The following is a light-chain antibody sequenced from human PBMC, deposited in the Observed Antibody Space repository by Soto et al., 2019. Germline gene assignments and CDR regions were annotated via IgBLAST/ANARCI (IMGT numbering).Light chain of an antibody. CDR1: QSVSSN. Sequence: EIVMTQSPATLSVSPGERATLSCRASQSVSSNLAWYQQKPGQAPRLLIYGASIRATGIPARFSGSGSGTEFTLTISSLQSEDFAVYYCQQYNNWPPWTFGQATKVDIK. J-gene: IGKJ1*01. CDR2: GAS. V-gene: IGKV3-15*01. CDR3: QQYNNWPPWT.